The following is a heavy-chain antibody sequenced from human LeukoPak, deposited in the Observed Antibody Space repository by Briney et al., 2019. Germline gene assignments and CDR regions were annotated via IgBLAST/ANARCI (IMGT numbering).Heavy chain of an antibody. CDR3: ARGYYDFWSGYLDYFDY. D-gene: IGHD3-3*01. CDR2: ISSSSSYI. CDR1: GFTFSSYS. Sequence: GGSLRLSCAASGFTFSSYSMNWVRQAPGKGLEWVSSISSSSSYIYYADSVKGRFTISRDNAKNSLYLQMNSLRAEDTAVYYCARGYYDFWSGYLDYFDYWGQGTLVTVSS. J-gene: IGHJ4*02. V-gene: IGHV3-21*01.